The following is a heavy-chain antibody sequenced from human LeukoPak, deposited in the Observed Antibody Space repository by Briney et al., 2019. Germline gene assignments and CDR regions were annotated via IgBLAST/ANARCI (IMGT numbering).Heavy chain of an antibody. CDR1: GGTFSSYA. Sequence: SVTVSCKASGGTFSSYAISWVRQAPGQGLEWMGGIIPIFGTANYAQKFQGRVTITTDESTSTAYMELSSLRSEDTAVYYCARGRGYSYGFDYWGQGTLVTVSS. CDR3: ARGRGYSYGFDY. V-gene: IGHV1-69*05. D-gene: IGHD5-18*01. CDR2: IIPIFGTA. J-gene: IGHJ4*02.